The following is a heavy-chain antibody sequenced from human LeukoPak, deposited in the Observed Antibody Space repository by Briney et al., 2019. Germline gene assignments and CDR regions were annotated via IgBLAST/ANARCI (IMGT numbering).Heavy chain of an antibody. CDR3: ARQPPAPDY. V-gene: IGHV4-39*01. D-gene: IGHD2-2*01. CDR2: IYYTGST. Sequence: SETLSLTCTVSGGSISSSSFYWGWIRQPPGKGLEWIGTIYYTGSTYYNPSLKSRVTISVDTSKNQFSLKLSSVTAADTAVYYCARQPPAPDYWGQGTLVSVSS. J-gene: IGHJ4*02. CDR1: GGSISSSSFY.